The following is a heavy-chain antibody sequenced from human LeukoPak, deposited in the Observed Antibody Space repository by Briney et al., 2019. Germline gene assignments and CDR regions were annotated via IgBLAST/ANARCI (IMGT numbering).Heavy chain of an antibody. D-gene: IGHD3-16*01. CDR3: ARGYATGAFDL. J-gene: IGHJ3*01. V-gene: IGHV4-4*07. CDR2: IYTSGGT. Sequence: PSETLSLTCTVSGGSISSYYWSWIRQPAGKGLEWIGRIYTSGGTNYNPSLKRRVTMSVDTSKNQFSLKLSYVTAADTAVYYCARGYATGAFDLWGQGTMVTVSS. CDR1: GGSISSYY.